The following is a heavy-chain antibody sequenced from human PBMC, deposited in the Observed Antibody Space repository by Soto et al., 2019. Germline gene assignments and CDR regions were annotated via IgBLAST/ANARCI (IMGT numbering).Heavy chain of an antibody. CDR1: GGPFSSYA. V-gene: IGHV1-69*13. CDR3: ATVRAGPMIVVATPYYYYGMDV. Sequence: SVKVSYKASGGPFSSYAVSLVRQAPGQGLEWVGGIIPIFGTANYAQKFQGRVTITADESTSTAYMELSSLRSEDTAVYYCATVRAGPMIVVATPYYYYGMDVWGQGTTVTVSS. D-gene: IGHD3-22*01. J-gene: IGHJ6*01. CDR2: IIPIFGTA.